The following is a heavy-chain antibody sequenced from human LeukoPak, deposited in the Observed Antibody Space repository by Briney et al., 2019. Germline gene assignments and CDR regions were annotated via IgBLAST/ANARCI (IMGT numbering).Heavy chain of an antibody. Sequence: GGSPRLSCADAGFTFSSYDMSWVRHAPRKGVEWVSAISGGGGTTSTYYADSVKGRFTISRDNPKNTLFLQMNSLRAEDTAVYYCATNRVAYGYFEVWGRGTLVTVSS. CDR2: ISGGGGTTST. D-gene: IGHD4-17*01. V-gene: IGHV3-23*01. CDR3: ATNRVAYGYFEV. CDR1: GFTFSSYD. J-gene: IGHJ2*01.